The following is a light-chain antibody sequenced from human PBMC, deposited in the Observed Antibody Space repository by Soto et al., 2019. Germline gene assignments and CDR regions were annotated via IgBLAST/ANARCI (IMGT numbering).Light chain of an antibody. CDR2: AAS. CDR1: QGISSY. V-gene: IGKV1-9*01. CDR3: QKFNSVPT. J-gene: IGKJ4*01. Sequence: DIQLTQSPSFLSASVGDRVTITCRASQGISSYLAWYQQKPGKAPKLLLYAASTMQSGVPSRFSGSGSGTEFTLTISSLQPEDFATYYCQKFNSVPTFGGGTKVEI.